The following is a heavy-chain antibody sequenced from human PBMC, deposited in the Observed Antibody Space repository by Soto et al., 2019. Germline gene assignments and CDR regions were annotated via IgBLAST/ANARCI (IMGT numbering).Heavy chain of an antibody. CDR1: GFTFSNYG. J-gene: IGHJ6*02. CDR3: AIDPARAVTLSYYFYGRDI. CDR2: ISYDGSNT. D-gene: IGHD2-21*02. V-gene: IGHV3-30*03. Sequence: QVQLVESGGGVVQPGRSLRLSCAASGFTFSNYGMHWVRQAPGKGLEWVAVISYDGSNTYYADSVKGRFTISRDNSKNTLYLQMNSLRSEDTAVYYCAIDPARAVTLSYYFYGRDIWCQATTVTVS.